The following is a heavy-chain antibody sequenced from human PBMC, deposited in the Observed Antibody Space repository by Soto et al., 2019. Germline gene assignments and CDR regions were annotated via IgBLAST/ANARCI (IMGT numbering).Heavy chain of an antibody. J-gene: IGHJ6*03. V-gene: IGHV3-33*01. CDR1: GFTFSSYG. Sequence: GGSLRLSCAASGFTFSSYGMHWVRQAPGKGLEWVAVIWYDGSNKYYADSVKGRFTISRDNSKNTLYLQMNSLRAEDTAVYYCARVRGLYYYYMDVWGKGITVTVSS. CDR2: IWYDGSNK. CDR3: ARVRGLYYYYMDV. D-gene: IGHD2-15*01.